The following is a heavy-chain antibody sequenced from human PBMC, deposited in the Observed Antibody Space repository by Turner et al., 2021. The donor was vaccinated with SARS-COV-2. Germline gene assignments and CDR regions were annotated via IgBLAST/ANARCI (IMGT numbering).Heavy chain of an antibody. Sequence: QVQLVESGGGVVQPGRSLRLSCPASGFTFSSYGLHWVRQGPGKGLEWVAVISYDGSNKYYADSVKGRFTITRDNSKNTLYLQMNSLRAEDTAVYYCAKTIYSYGYNGYYFDYWGRGTLVTVSS. CDR3: AKTIYSYGYNGYYFDY. V-gene: IGHV3-30*18. CDR2: ISYDGSNK. CDR1: GFTFSSYG. J-gene: IGHJ4*02. D-gene: IGHD5-18*01.